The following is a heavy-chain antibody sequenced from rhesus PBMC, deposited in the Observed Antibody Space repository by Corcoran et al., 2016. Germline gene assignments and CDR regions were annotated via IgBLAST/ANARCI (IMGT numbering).Heavy chain of an antibody. J-gene: IGHJ4*01. Sequence: QVQLQESGPGMVKPSETLSLTCAVSGASISGYWWSWIRQSPWKGLEWIGEINGNSDSTNYNPSLKSRVTVSKDASKNRFSLNLSSVTAADTAVYYCARDSGNYLDYWGQGVLVTVSS. CDR1: GASISGYW. CDR3: ARDSGNYLDY. CDR2: INGNSDST. V-gene: IGHV4-80*01. D-gene: IGHD5-24*01.